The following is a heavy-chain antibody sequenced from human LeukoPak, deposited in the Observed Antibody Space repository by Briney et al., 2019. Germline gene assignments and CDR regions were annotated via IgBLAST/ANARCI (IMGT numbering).Heavy chain of an antibody. D-gene: IGHD6-19*01. Sequence: GGFLGLSCAASGFTVSSNYMNWVRQPPGKGLEWVSLIYSGGSTNYADSVKGRFTISRDNSKNTLYLQMNSLRAEGTAVYYCARSYNKGSGWYVFDYWGQGTLVTVSS. CDR1: GFTVSSNY. V-gene: IGHV3-53*01. CDR3: ARSYNKGSGWYVFDY. J-gene: IGHJ4*02. CDR2: IYSGGST.